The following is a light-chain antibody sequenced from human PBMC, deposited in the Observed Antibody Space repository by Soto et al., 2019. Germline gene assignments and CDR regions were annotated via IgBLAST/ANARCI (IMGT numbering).Light chain of an antibody. CDR3: QQYNNWHQKT. Sequence: EIVMTQSPSTLSVSPGERATLSCRASQSVSRKLAWYQQKPGQAPRLLIYGASTRATGIPARFSGSGSGTEFTLTISSLQYEDFAVHYCQQYNNWHQKTFGQGTRLEIK. CDR1: QSVSRK. V-gene: IGKV3D-15*01. CDR2: GAS. J-gene: IGKJ5*01.